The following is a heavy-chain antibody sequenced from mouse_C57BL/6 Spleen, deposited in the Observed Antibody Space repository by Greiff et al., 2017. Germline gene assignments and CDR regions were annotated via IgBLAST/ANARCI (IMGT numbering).Heavy chain of an antibody. CDR3: ARSVGFDY. V-gene: IGHV1-82*01. CDR2: IYPGDGDT. Sequence: VKLQESGPELVKPGASVKISCKASGYAFSSSWMNWVKQRPGKGLEWIGRIYPGDGDTNYNGKFKGKATLTADKSSSTAYMQLSSLTSEDSAVYFCARSVGFDYWGQGTTLTVSS. J-gene: IGHJ2*01. CDR1: GYAFSSSW. D-gene: IGHD1-1*02.